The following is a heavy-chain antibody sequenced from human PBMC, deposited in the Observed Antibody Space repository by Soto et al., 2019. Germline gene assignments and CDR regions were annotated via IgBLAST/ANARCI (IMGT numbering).Heavy chain of an antibody. D-gene: IGHD4-4*01. CDR2: ISSSSSYI. Sequence: KSGGSLRLSCAAFGFTFSSYSMNWVRQALGKGLEWVSSISSSSSYIYYADSVKGRFTISRDNAKNSLYLQMNSLRAEDTAVYYCASVSSMTTEVGSTFYYYYYYGMDVWGQGTTVTVSS. J-gene: IGHJ6*02. CDR1: GFTFSSYS. V-gene: IGHV3-21*01. CDR3: ASVSSMTTEVGSTFYYYYYYGMDV.